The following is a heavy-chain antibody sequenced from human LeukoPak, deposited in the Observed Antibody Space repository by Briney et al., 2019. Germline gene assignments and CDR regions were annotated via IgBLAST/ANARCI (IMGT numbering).Heavy chain of an antibody. J-gene: IGHJ1*01. D-gene: IGHD2-2*01. Sequence: ASVKVSCKVSGYTLTELSMHLVRQAPGKGLEWMGGFDPEDGETIYAQKFQGRVTMTEDTSTDTAYMELSSLRSEDTAVYYCATVLGYCSSTSCPPPEYFQHWGQGTLVTVSS. CDR2: FDPEDGET. CDR1: GYTLTELS. V-gene: IGHV1-24*01. CDR3: ATVLGYCSSTSCPPPEYFQH.